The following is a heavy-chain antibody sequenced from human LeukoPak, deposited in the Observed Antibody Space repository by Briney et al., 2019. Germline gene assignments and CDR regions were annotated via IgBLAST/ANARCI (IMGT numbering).Heavy chain of an antibody. CDR2: ISYDGSNK. V-gene: IGHV3-30*03. CDR1: GFTFSSYG. Sequence: GRSLRLSCAASGFTFSSYGMHWVRQAPGKGLEWVAVISYDGSNKYYADSVKGRFTISRDNSKNTLYLEMNSLRAEDSAVYYCARGDASSWYFFDYWGQGTLVTVSS. D-gene: IGHD6-13*01. J-gene: IGHJ4*02. CDR3: ARGDASSWYFFDY.